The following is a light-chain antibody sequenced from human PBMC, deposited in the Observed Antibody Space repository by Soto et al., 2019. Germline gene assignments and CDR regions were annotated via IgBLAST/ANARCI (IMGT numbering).Light chain of an antibody. V-gene: IGKV1-33*01. Sequence: DIQMTQSPSSLSAFVGDRVTITCQASQDIVNSLNWYQQKPGKAPKLLIYAASSLETGVPSKFSALASETDFTFTISSLQPEDVSTYSCQHYDSLPPSFGPGT. CDR2: AAS. CDR3: QHYDSLPPS. J-gene: IGKJ3*01. CDR1: QDIVNS.